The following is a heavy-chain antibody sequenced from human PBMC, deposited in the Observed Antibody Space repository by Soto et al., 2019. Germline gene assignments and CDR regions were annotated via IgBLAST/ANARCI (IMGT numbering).Heavy chain of an antibody. CDR2: IHYRGST. V-gene: IGHV4-39*01. CDR3: ARHILVAKAGRFDH. J-gene: IGHJ5*02. Sequence: PSETLSLTCSVSGGSISTTYDYWGWVRQPPGKGLEWIASIHYRGSTYYNPSLKSRVTTSVDTSKNRFSLKLTSVTAADTAVYYCARHILVAKAGRFDHWGQGTLVTVSS. CDR1: GGSISTTYDY. D-gene: IGHD6-13*01.